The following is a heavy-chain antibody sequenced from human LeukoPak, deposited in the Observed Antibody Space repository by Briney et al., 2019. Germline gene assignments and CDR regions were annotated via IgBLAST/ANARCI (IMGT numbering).Heavy chain of an antibody. CDR1: GGSISSSSYY. CDR2: ISYSGST. J-gene: IGHJ4*02. V-gene: IGHV4-39*07. D-gene: IGHD1-1*01. CDR3: ASLRANDPSFDY. Sequence: PSETLSLTCSVSGGSISSSSYYWVWIRQPPGKGLEWIGSISYSGSTYYNPSLRSRVIISVDTSKNQFSLKLSSVTAADTAVYYCASLRANDPSFDYWGQGTLVTVSS.